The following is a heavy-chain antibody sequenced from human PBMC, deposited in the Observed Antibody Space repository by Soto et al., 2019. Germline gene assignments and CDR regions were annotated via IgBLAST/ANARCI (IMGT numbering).Heavy chain of an antibody. CDR1: GFTFSSYS. CDR3: ARESSSPNYYYYYYMDV. V-gene: IGHV3-48*01. CDR2: ISSSSSTI. J-gene: IGHJ6*03. D-gene: IGHD6-6*01. Sequence: EVQLVESGGGLVQPGGSLRLSCAASGFTFSSYSMNWVRQAPGKGLEWVSYISSSSSTIYYADSVKGRFTISRDNAKNSLYLQMNSLRAEDTAVYYCARESSSPNYYYYYYMDVWGKGTTVTVSS.